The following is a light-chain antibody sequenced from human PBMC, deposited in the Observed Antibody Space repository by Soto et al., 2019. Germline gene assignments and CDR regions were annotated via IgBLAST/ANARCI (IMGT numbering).Light chain of an antibody. Sequence: QSALTQPASVSGSPGQSITISCTGTSNDVGGYNYVSWYQQHPGEAPKLMIYEVSNRPSGISNRFSGSKFGSTASLTISGLQAEDEADYYCSSYTSSSSSVLLGGGTKLPS. CDR1: SNDVGGYNY. V-gene: IGLV2-14*01. J-gene: IGLJ2*01. CDR3: SSYTSSSSSVL. CDR2: EVS.